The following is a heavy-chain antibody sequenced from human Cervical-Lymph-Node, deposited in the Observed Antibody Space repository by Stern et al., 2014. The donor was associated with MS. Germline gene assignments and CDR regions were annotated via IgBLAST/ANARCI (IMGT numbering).Heavy chain of an antibody. CDR2: IKQDGSEK. D-gene: IGHD3-22*01. J-gene: IGHJ4*02. Sequence: EMQLVESGGGLVQPGGSLRLSCAASGVTFSSSWMSWVRQAPGKGLEWVANIKQDGSEKYYLGSVKGRFIISRDNAKNSLYLQMHSLRAEDTAVYYCARRQGGYFDTTGHDYWGQGTLVTVSS. CDR3: ARRQGGYFDTTGHDY. CDR1: GVTFSSSW. V-gene: IGHV3-7*01.